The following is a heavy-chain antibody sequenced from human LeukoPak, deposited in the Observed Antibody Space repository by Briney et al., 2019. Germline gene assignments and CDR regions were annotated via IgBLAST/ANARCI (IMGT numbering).Heavy chain of an antibody. CDR1: GGSISSSNW. V-gene: IGHV4-4*02. CDR2: IYHSGST. J-gene: IGHJ2*01. D-gene: IGHD3-3*01. CDR3: ARVEYDFWSGYPRPRYFDL. Sequence: SETLSLTCAVSGGSISSSNWWSWVRQPPGKGLEWIGEIYHSGSTSYNPSLKSRVTISVDKSKNQFSLKLSSVTAADTAVYYCARVEYDFWSGYPRPRYFDLWGRGTLVTVSS.